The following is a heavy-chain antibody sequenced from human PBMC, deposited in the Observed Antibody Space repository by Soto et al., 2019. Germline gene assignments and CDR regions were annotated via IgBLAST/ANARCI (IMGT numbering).Heavy chain of an antibody. CDR1: GGSISSSSYY. CDR2: IYYSGST. D-gene: IGHD3-3*01. CDR3: ARRYDFWSGHYYYYGMDV. J-gene: IGHJ6*02. V-gene: IGHV4-39*01. Sequence: QLQLQESGPGLVKPSETLSLTCTVSGGSISSSSYYWGWIRQPPGKGLEWIGSIYYSGSTYYNPSLKSRVTISVDTSKNPFSLKLSSVTAADTAVYYCARRYDFWSGHYYYYGMDVWGQGTTVTVSS.